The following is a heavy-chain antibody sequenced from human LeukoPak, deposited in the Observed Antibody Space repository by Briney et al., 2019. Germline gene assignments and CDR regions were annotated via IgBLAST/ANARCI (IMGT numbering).Heavy chain of an antibody. V-gene: IGHV3-33*02. D-gene: IGHD1-1*01. J-gene: IGHJ4*02. CDR2: IWYDASNV. Sequence: TGRSLRLSCAASGFTFRSHGMHWVRQAPGKGLEWVAVIWYDASNVYYADSAKGRFTISRDNSRNTLFLQMNSLRVEDTAVYYCAVWNDERRLDYWGQGTLVTVSS. CDR1: GFTFRSHG. CDR3: AVWNDERRLDY.